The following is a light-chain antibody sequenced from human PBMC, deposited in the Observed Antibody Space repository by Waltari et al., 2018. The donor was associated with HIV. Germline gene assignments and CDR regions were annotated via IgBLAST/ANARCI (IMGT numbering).Light chain of an antibody. V-gene: IGLV1-47*02. CDR1: RSNLGSNY. J-gene: IGLJ2*01. CDR3: AAWDNSMSVLVV. Sequence: QSVLTQTPLASGTPGQRVTIPCFGSRSNLGSNYVYLYQQLPGTAPKHLIYNNNQRPSVVPDGCSGSKSCASSSLAISGLRSEDEDDYYCAAWDNSMSVLVVFGGGTKLTVL. CDR2: NNN.